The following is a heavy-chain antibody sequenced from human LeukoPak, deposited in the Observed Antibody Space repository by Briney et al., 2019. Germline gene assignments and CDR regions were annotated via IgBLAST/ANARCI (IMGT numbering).Heavy chain of an antibody. Sequence: GGSLRLSCAASALRFSSFAMTWVRQVPGKGLEWVSGIHGSGETTYYADSVKGWFTISRDNSREMLYLQMNSLRVEDTAVYYCAKDPNGDYVGAFDSWGQGTMVTVSS. CDR2: IHGSGETT. CDR1: ALRFSSFA. D-gene: IGHD4-17*01. V-gene: IGHV3-23*01. J-gene: IGHJ3*02. CDR3: AKDPNGDYVGAFDS.